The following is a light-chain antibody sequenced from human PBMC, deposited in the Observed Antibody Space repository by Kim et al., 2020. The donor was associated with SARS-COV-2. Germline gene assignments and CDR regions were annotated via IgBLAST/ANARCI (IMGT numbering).Light chain of an antibody. V-gene: IGLV3-1*01. Sequence: VSPGQTATFTCSGDRVGDKYACWYQQKPGQSPVLVIYQHSTRPSGIPERFSGSNSGNTATLTISGTRAMDEADYYCQAWDTSTHWVFGGGTQLTVL. CDR2: QHS. J-gene: IGLJ3*02. CDR3: QAWDTSTHWV. CDR1: RVGDKY.